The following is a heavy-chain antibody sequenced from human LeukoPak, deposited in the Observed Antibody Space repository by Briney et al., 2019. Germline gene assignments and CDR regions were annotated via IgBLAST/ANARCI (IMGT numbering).Heavy chain of an antibody. CDR3: ARVVSSVWLYDFWSGLPDY. Sequence: GGSLRLSCAASGFTFSSYAMHSVRQAPGKGLEWVAVISYDGSNKYYADSVKGRFTISRDNSKNTLYLQMNSLRAEDTAVYYCARVVSSVWLYDFWSGLPDYWGQGTLVTVSS. CDR1: GFTFSSYA. V-gene: IGHV3-30-3*01. CDR2: ISYDGSNK. J-gene: IGHJ4*02. D-gene: IGHD3-3*01.